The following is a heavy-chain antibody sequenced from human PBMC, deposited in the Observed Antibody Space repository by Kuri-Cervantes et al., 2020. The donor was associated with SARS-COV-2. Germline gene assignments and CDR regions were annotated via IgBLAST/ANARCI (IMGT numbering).Heavy chain of an antibody. CDR2: ISAYNGNT. Sequence: ASVKVSCKASGYTFTSYGISWVRQAPGQGLEWMGWISAYNGNTNYAQKLQGRVTMTTDTSTSTAYMELRSLRSDDTAVYYCAKIPIIAAAGADAFDIWGQGTMVTVSS. D-gene: IGHD6-13*01. J-gene: IGHJ3*02. CDR3: AKIPIIAAAGADAFDI. V-gene: IGHV1-18*01. CDR1: GYTFTSYG.